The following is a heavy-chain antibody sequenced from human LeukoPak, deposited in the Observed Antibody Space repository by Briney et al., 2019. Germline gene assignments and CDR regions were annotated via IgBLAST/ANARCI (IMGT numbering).Heavy chain of an antibody. V-gene: IGHV4-34*01. Sequence: SETLPLTCAVYGGSFSPYYWSWIRQPPGKGLEWIGEINHSGSTNYNPSLKSRVTISVDTSKNQFSLKLSSVTAADTAVYYCARGGFYCGRDCYVDYWGQGTLVTVSS. D-gene: IGHD2-21*02. CDR2: INHSGST. J-gene: IGHJ4*02. CDR1: GGSFSPYY. CDR3: ARGGFYCGRDCYVDY.